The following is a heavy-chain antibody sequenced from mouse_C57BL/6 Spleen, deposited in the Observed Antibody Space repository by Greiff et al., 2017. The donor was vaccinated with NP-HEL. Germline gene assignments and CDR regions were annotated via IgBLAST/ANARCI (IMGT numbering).Heavy chain of an antibody. CDR2: IYPGNSDT. CDR1: GYTFTSYW. CDR3: TRGGITTGYYFDY. J-gene: IGHJ2*01. V-gene: IGHV1-5*01. Sequence: EVQLQQSGTVLARPGASVKMSCKTSGYTFTSYWMHWVKQRPGQGLEWIGAIYPGNSDTSYNQKFKGKGKLTAVTSASTAYLELSSLTNEDSAVYYCTRGGITTGYYFDYWGQGTTLTVSS. D-gene: IGHD2-4*01.